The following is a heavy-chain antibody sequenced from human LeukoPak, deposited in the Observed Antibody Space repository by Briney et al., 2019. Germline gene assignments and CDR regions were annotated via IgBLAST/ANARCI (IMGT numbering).Heavy chain of an antibody. J-gene: IGHJ4*02. V-gene: IGHV4-38-2*02. D-gene: IGHD1-14*01. CDR2: IYHSGST. Sequence: SETLSLTCTVSGYSISSGYYWGWIRQPPGKGLEWIGSIYHSGSTYYNPSLKSRVTISVDTSKNQFSLKLSSVTAADTAVYYCARVSPRRDYFDYWGQGTLVTVS. CDR1: GYSISSGYY. CDR3: ARVSPRRDYFDY.